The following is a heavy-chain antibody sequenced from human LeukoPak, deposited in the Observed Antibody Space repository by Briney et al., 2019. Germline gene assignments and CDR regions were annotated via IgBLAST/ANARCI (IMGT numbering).Heavy chain of an antibody. D-gene: IGHD2-2*01. CDR1: GYSISSGYY. CDR2: IYHSGST. V-gene: IGHV4-38-2*01. Sequence: SETLSLTCAVSGYSISSGYYWGWIRRPPGKGLEWIGSIYHSGSTYYNPPLKSRVTISVDTSKNQFSLKLSSVTAADTAVYYCARRLGYCSSTSCYYYFDYWGQGTLVTVSS. J-gene: IGHJ4*02. CDR3: ARRLGYCSSTSCYYYFDY.